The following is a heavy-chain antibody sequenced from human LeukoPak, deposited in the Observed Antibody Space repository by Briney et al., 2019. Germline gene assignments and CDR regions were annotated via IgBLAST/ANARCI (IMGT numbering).Heavy chain of an antibody. V-gene: IGHV1-2*02. CDR3: ARGYGDYGNWFDP. D-gene: IGHD4-17*01. CDR1: GYTFTGYY. CDR2: INPNSGGT. J-gene: IGHJ5*02. Sequence: ASVKVSCKASGYTFTGYYMHWVRQAPGQGLKWMGWINPNSGGTNYAQKFQGRVTMTRDTSISTAYMELSRLRSDDTAVYYCARGYGDYGNWFDPWGQGTLVTVSS.